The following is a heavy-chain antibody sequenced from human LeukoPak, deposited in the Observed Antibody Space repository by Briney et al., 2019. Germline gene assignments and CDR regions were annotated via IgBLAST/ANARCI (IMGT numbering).Heavy chain of an antibody. CDR2: INWNGGST. CDR3: ARDSVPIAVAVRGAFDI. CDR1: GFSFDDYG. Sequence: PGGSLRLSCAASGFSFDDYGMNWVRQTPGKGLEWVSGINWNGGSTGYADSVKGRFTISRDNAKNSLYLQMNSLRAEDTALYYCARDSVPIAVAVRGAFDIRGQGTMVTVSS. V-gene: IGHV3-20*04. D-gene: IGHD6-19*01. J-gene: IGHJ3*02.